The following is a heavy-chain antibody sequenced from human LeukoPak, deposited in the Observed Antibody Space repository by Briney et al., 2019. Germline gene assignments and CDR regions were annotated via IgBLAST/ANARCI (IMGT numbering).Heavy chain of an antibody. J-gene: IGHJ4*02. V-gene: IGHV4-39*01. CDR1: GGSISSSSYY. CDR3: ASLKGYYGDYSSFDY. Sequence: SETLSLTCTVSGGSISSSSYYWGWIRQPPGKGLEWIGSFYYSGSTYYNPPLKSRVTISVDTSKNQFSLKLSSVAAADTAVYYCASLKGYYGDYSSFDYWGQGTLVTVSS. CDR2: FYYSGST. D-gene: IGHD4-17*01.